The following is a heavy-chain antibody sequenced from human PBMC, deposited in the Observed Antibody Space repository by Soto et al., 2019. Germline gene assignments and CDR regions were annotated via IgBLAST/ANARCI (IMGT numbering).Heavy chain of an antibody. CDR1: GGSFSGYY. Sequence: QVQLQQWGAGLLKPSETLSLTCAVYGGSFSGYYWSWIRQPPGKGLEWIGEINHSGSTNYNPSLKSRVTISVDTSKNQFSLKLSSVTAADTAVYYCARGGYIWGSYRYIRGAFDIWGQGTMVTVSS. CDR2: INHSGST. V-gene: IGHV4-34*01. D-gene: IGHD3-16*02. J-gene: IGHJ3*02. CDR3: ARGGYIWGSYRYIRGAFDI.